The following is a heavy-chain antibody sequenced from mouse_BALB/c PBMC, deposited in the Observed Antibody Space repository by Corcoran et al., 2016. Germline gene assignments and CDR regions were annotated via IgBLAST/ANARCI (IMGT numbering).Heavy chain of an antibody. Sequence: QVQLQQSGAELAKPGASVKMSCKASGYTFTRYWMHWVKQRPGQGLEWIGYINPSTGYTEYNQKFKDKATLTADKSSSTAYVQLSSLTSEDSAVYYCASYYGSSYFDYWGQGTTLTVSS. D-gene: IGHD1-1*01. CDR2: INPSTGYT. J-gene: IGHJ2*01. CDR3: ASYYGSSYFDY. V-gene: IGHV1-7*01. CDR1: GYTFTRYW.